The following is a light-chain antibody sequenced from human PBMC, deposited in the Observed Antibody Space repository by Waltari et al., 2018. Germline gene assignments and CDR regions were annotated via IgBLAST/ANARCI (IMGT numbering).Light chain of an antibody. CDR2: LGS. J-gene: IGKJ1*01. V-gene: IGKV2-28*01. Sequence: DIVMTQSPLSLPVTPGEPASISCRSNPSLLLSNGYNYLDWYLQKPGQSPRLLIYLGSNRASGVPDRFSGSGSGTDFTLKISRMEAEDVGVYYCMQALQTPRTFGQGTKVEI. CDR3: MQALQTPRT. CDR1: PSLLLSNGYNY.